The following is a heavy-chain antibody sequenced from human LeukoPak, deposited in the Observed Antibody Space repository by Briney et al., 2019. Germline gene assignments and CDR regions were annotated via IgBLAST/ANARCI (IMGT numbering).Heavy chain of an antibody. J-gene: IGHJ4*02. CDR3: ARVYDSSGYCDY. Sequence: ASVTVSFTASGYTFTIYYMHWVRQAPGQGLEWMGIINPSGGSTSYAQKFQGRVTMTRDTSTSTVYMELSSLRSEDTAVYYCARVYDSSGYCDYWGQGTLVTVSS. CDR2: INPSGGST. V-gene: IGHV1-46*01. CDR1: GYTFTIYY. D-gene: IGHD3-22*01.